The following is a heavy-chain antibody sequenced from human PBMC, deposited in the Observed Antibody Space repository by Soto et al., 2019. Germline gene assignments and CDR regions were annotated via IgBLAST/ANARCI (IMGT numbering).Heavy chain of an antibody. CDR3: ARGSDRRDIVVVPAANAAFDI. V-gene: IGHV1-3*01. CDR2: INAGNGNT. D-gene: IGHD2-2*01. J-gene: IGHJ3*02. CDR1: GYTFTSYA. Sequence: ASVKVSCKASGYTFTSYAMHWVRQAPGQRLEWMGWINAGNGNTKYSQKFQGRVTITRDTSAGTAYMELSSLRSEDTAVYYCARGSDRRDIVVVPAANAAFDIWGQGTMVPVS.